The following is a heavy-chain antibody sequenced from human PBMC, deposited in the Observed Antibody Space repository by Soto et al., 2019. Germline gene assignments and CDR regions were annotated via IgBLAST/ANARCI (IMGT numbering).Heavy chain of an antibody. J-gene: IGHJ4*02. D-gene: IGHD3-10*01. V-gene: IGHV4-31*03. CDR3: ARVDYGSGSYYNRFDY. CDR1: GGSISSGGYY. CDR2: IYYSGST. Sequence: SETLSLTCTVSGGSISSGGYYWSWIRHHPGKGLEWIGYIYYSGSTYYNPSLKSRVTISVDTSKNQFSLKLSSVTAADTAVYYCARVDYGSGSYYNRFDYWGQGTLVTVSS.